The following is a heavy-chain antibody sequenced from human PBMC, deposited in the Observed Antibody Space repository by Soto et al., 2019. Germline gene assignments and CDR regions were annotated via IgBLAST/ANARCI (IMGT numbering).Heavy chain of an antibody. V-gene: IGHV1-69*08. Sequence: QVQLVQSGAEVKKPGSSVKVSCKTSGGTFSNDIITWVRQAPGPGLEWMGRIIPLLDIANYAQKFQGRVTINEDKSTSTAYMELHSLRSAVTAVYYCARDSPIGSTFSGYDAIDYWGQGTLVTVSS. J-gene: IGHJ4*02. CDR2: IIPLLDIA. D-gene: IGHD5-12*01. CDR1: GGTFSNDI. CDR3: ARDSPIGSTFSGYDAIDY.